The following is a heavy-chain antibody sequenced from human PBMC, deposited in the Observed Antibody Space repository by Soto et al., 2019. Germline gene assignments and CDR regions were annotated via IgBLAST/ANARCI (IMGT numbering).Heavy chain of an antibody. CDR3: ATSYPTQWLVQYYYYGMDV. CDR2: IDPSDSYT. CDR1: GYSFTSYW. J-gene: IGHJ6*02. D-gene: IGHD6-19*01. V-gene: IGHV5-10-1*01. Sequence: RGESLKISCKGSGYSFTSYWISWVRQMTGKGLEWMGRIDPSDSYTNYSPSFQGHVTISADKSISTAYLQWSSLKASDTAMYYCATSYPTQWLVQYYYYGMDVWGQGTTVTVSS.